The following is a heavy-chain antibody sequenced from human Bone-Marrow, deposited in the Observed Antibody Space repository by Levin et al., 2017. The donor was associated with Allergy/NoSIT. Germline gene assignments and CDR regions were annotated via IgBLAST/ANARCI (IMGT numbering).Heavy chain of an antibody. D-gene: IGHD6-6*01. CDR2: ITRGDGFT. Sequence: LSLTCAASGFTFSSYAMSWVRQAPGKGLVWVSVITRGDGFTYYADSVKGRFTIFRDDSKNTLSLQMNSLRAEDTAVYYCAKWGSSSHSYFYYGMDVWGQGTTVTVSS. V-gene: IGHV3-23*01. CDR3: AKWGSSSHSYFYYGMDV. J-gene: IGHJ6*02. CDR1: GFTFSSYA.